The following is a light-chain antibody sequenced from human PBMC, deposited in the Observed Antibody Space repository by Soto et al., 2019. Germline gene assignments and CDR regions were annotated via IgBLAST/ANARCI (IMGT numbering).Light chain of an antibody. CDR3: CSYAGSYSYV. CDR1: SSDVGGYNY. CDR2: DVS. Sequence: QSALTQPRSVSGSPGQSVTISCTGTSSDVGGYNYVSWYQQRPGKAPKLMIYDVSKRPSGVPDRFSGSKSGNTASLTISGLQAEYEADYYCCSYAGSYSYVFGTGTKLTVL. J-gene: IGLJ1*01. V-gene: IGLV2-11*01.